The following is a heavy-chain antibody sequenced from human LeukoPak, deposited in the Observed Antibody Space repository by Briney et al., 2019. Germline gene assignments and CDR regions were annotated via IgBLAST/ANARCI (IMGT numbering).Heavy chain of an antibody. CDR3: ARDRRVLAATFDY. V-gene: IGHV3-23*01. CDR2: ISGSGGGT. CDR1: GFTFSSYA. Sequence: PGGSLRLSCAASGFTFSSYAMNWVCQAPGKGLEWVSAISGSGGGTYYADSVKGRFTISRDISKNTLYVQMNSLRAEDTAVYYCARDRRVLAATFDYWGQGTLVTVSS. D-gene: IGHD2-15*01. J-gene: IGHJ4*02.